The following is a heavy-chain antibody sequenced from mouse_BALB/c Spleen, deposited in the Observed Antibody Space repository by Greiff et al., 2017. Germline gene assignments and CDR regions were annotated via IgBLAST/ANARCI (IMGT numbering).Heavy chain of an antibody. Sequence: LQQPGASVKMSCKASGYTFTSYWMHWVKQRPGQGLEWIGVIDPSDSYTSYNQKFKGKATLTVDTSSSTAYMQLSSLTSEDSAVYYCARKDGNYAMDYWGQGTSVTVSS. CDR3: ARKDGNYAMDY. V-gene: IGHV1-59*01. CDR1: GYTFTSYW. CDR2: IDPSDSYT. J-gene: IGHJ4*01. D-gene: IGHD1-1*01.